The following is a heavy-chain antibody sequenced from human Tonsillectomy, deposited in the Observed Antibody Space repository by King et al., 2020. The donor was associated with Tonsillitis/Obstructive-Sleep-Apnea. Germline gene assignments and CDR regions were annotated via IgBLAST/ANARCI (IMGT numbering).Heavy chain of an antibody. CDR2: ISYDGSNK. CDR1: GFTFSSYA. J-gene: IGHJ4*02. V-gene: IGHV3-30*01. CDR3: SREYY. Sequence: VQLVESGGGVVQPGRSLRLSCAASGFTFSSYAMHWVRQAPGKGLEWVAVISYDGSNKYYADSVKGRFTISRDNSKNTLYLQMNSLRAEDPAVYYCSREYYWGQGTLVTVSS.